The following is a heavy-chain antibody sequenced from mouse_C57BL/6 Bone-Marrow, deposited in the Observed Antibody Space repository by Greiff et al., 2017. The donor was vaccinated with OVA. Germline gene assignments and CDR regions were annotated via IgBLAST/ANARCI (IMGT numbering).Heavy chain of an antibody. CDR3: ARKGYYGSSWYFDV. CDR1: GFSLTSYG. J-gene: IGHJ1*03. CDR2: IWSGGST. Sequence: VKVVESGPGLVQPSQSLSITCTVSGFSLTSYGVHWVRQSPGKGLEWLGVIWSGGSTDYNAAFISRLSISKDNSKSQVFFKMNSLQADDTAIYYCARKGYYGSSWYFDVWGTGTTVTVSS. V-gene: IGHV2-2*01. D-gene: IGHD1-1*01.